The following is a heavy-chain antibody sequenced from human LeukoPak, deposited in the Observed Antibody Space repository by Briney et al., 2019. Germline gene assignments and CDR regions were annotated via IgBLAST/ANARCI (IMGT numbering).Heavy chain of an antibody. CDR1: GFTFSSYW. V-gene: IGHV3-7*01. CDR3: ARDLDRSSWAFDY. D-gene: IGHD6-13*01. Sequence: PGGSLRVFCAASGFTFSSYWMSWVRQAPGKGLEWVANIKQDGSEKYYVDSVKGRFTISRDNAKNSLYLQMNSLRAEDTAVYYCARDLDRSSWAFDYWGQGTLVTVSS. CDR2: IKQDGSEK. J-gene: IGHJ4*02.